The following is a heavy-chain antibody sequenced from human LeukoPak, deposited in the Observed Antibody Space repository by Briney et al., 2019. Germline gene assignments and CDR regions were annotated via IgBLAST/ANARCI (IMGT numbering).Heavy chain of an antibody. D-gene: IGHD2-2*01. J-gene: IGHJ3*02. CDR3: ARGLGYCSSTSCSRGAFDI. CDR1: GFSISSGGYY. Sequence: SQTLSLTCTVSGFSISSGGYYWSWLRQHPGKGLVLIGYIYYSRSTYYNPSLKSRVTISVDTSKNQCSLKLSSVTAADTAVYYCARGLGYCSSTSCSRGAFDIWGQGTMVTVSS. V-gene: IGHV4-31*03. CDR2: IYYSRST.